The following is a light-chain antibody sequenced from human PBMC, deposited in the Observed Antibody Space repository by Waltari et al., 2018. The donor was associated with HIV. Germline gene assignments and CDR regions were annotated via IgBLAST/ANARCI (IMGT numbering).Light chain of an antibody. V-gene: IGLV2-8*01. Sequence: QSALTQPPSASGSPGQSVTISCTGTRSDIGHYNFVSWYQQHPGKAPKLIIYEVFRRPSGVPDRFSGSKSGNTASLTVSGLQAEDEADYYCSSYGGRDNLIFGGGTKVTVL. CDR2: EVF. J-gene: IGLJ2*01. CDR1: RSDIGHYNF. CDR3: SSYGGRDNLI.